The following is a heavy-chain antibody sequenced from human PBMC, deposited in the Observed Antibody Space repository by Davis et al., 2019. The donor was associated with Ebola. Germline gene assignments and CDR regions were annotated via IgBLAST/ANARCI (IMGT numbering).Heavy chain of an antibody. D-gene: IGHD6-19*01. Sequence: GESLKISCKGSGYTFTNYWIGWVRQMPGKGLEWFGILYPGDSDTSYSPSFQGQVTISADKSTSTAYLQWSSLKASDTAMYYCARPRQWLVSEAFDIWGQGTMVTVSS. J-gene: IGHJ3*02. V-gene: IGHV5-51*01. CDR3: ARPRQWLVSEAFDI. CDR2: LYPGDSDT. CDR1: GYTFTNYW.